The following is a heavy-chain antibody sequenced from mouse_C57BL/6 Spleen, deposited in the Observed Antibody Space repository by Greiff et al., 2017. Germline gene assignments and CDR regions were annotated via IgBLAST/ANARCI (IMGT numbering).Heavy chain of an antibody. D-gene: IGHD1-1*01. V-gene: IGHV2-2*01. CDR3: ASYHYYGCSYTYAIDY. CDR2: IWSGGST. J-gene: IGHJ4*01. Sequence: QVQLQQSGPGLVQPSQSLSITCTVSGFSLTSYGVHWVRQSPGKGLEWLGVIWSGGSTDYNAAFISRLGISKDNSKSQVFFKMNSLQADDTTIYYSASYHYYGCSYTYAIDYWGQGTSVTVSS. CDR1: GFSLTSYG.